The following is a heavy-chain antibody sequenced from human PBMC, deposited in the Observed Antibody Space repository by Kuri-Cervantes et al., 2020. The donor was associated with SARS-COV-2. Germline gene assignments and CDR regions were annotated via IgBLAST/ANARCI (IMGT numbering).Heavy chain of an antibody. CDR1: GFTFSSYA. V-gene: IGHV3-30*04. J-gene: IGHJ3*02. D-gene: IGHD4-11*01. CDR3: ARDQDDYSNSHAFDI. Sequence: SLDISCQASGFTFSSYAMHRVRQAPGKGLEWVAVISYDGSNKYYAYSVKGRFTISRDNSKNTLYLQMNSPRAEDTAVYYCARDQDDYSNSHAFDIGGRGTMVTVSS. CDR2: ISYDGSNK.